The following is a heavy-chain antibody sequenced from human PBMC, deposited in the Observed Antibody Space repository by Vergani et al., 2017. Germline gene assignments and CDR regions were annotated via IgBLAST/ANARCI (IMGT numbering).Heavy chain of an antibody. Sequence: QVQLQQWGAGLLKPSETLSLTCAVYGGSFSGYYWSWIRQPPGKGREWIGEINHSGSTNYNPSLKSRVTISVDTSKNQFSLKLSSVTAADTAVYYCARTLTYYDFWSGYSSDVFDYWGQGTLVTVSS. CDR1: GGSFSGYY. CDR3: ARTLTYYDFWSGYSSDVFDY. D-gene: IGHD3-3*01. V-gene: IGHV4-34*01. CDR2: INHSGST. J-gene: IGHJ4*02.